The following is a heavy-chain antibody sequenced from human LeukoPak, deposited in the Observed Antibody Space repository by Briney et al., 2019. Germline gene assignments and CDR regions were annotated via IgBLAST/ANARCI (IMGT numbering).Heavy chain of an antibody. CDR2: INHSGST. Sequence: SETLSLTCAVYGGSFSGYYWSWIRQPPGEGLEWIGEINHSGSTNYNPSLKSRGTISVDTSKNQFSLKLSSVTAADTAVYYCARALPRYCSGGSCSSRRHYAFDIWGQGTMVTVSS. V-gene: IGHV4-34*01. D-gene: IGHD2-15*01. CDR3: ARALPRYCSGGSCSSRRHYAFDI. J-gene: IGHJ3*02. CDR1: GGSFSGYY.